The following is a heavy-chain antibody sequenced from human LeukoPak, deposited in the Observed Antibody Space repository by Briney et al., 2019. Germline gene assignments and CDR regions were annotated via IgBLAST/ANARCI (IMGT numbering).Heavy chain of an antibody. CDR1: GDSVSSFY. CDR2: IHYSGSS. V-gene: IGHV4-59*02. D-gene: IGHD1-26*01. CDR3: ARVMLQSGGYYGDAFDI. Sequence: PSEALSLTCSVSGDSVSSFYWNWIRQSPVRGLEWIGNIHYSGSSIYNPSLRSRVTMSIDTSKKQFFLKLSSVTAADTAVYYCARVMLQSGGYYGDAFDIWGQGTMVTVSS. J-gene: IGHJ3*02.